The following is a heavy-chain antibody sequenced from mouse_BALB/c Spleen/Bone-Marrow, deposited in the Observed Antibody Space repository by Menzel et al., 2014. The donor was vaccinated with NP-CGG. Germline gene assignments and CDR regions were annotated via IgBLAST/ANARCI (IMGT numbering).Heavy chain of an antibody. J-gene: IGHJ2*01. D-gene: IGHD2-1*01. CDR3: TRKVCYGNPLDY. V-gene: IGHV1-5*01. CDR2: IYPGNSDT. Sequence: VQLQQSGTVLARPGASVKMSCKASGYSFTSYWMHWVKQRPGQGLEWIGAIYPGNSDTSYNQKFKGKAKLTAVTSATTAYMELSSLTNEDSAVYFCTRKVCYGNPLDYWGQGTTLTVSS. CDR1: GYSFTSYW.